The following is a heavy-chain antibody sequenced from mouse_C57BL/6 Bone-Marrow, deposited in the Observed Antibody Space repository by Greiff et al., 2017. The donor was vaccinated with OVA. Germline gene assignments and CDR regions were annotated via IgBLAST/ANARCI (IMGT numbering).Heavy chain of an antibody. Sequence: VKLVDSGPGLVQPSQSLSITCTVSGFSLTSYGVHWVRQSPGKGLEWLGVIWSGGSTDYNAAFISRLSISKDNSKSQVFFKMNSLQADDTAIYYCARNGYYSNSRYWYFDVWGTGTTVTVSS. CDR2: IWSGGST. CDR3: ARNGYYSNSRYWYFDV. V-gene: IGHV2-2*01. CDR1: GFSLTSYG. J-gene: IGHJ1*03. D-gene: IGHD2-5*01.